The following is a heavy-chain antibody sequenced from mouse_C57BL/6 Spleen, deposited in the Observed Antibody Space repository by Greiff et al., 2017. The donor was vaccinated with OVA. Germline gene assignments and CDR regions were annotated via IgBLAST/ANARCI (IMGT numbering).Heavy chain of an antibody. J-gene: IGHJ4*01. CDR3: AIYSNHGYYAMDY. CDR1: GYTFTSYR. V-gene: IGHV1-61*01. D-gene: IGHD2-5*01. Sequence: VQLQQPGAELVRPGSSVKLSCKASGYTFTSYRMDWVKQRPGQGLEWIGNIYPSDSETHYNQKFKDKATLTVDKSSSTAYMQLSGLTSEDSAVYYCAIYSNHGYYAMDYWGQGTSVTVSS. CDR2: IYPSDSET.